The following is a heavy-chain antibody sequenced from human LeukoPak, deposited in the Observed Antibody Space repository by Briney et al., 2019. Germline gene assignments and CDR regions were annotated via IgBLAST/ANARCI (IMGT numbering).Heavy chain of an antibody. CDR2: IRYDGSNK. CDR1: GFTFSSYG. J-gene: IGHJ4*02. V-gene: IGHV3-30*02. Sequence: SGGSLRLSCAASGFTFSSYGMHWVRQAPGKGLEWVAFIRYDGSNKYYADSVKGRFTISRDNSKNTLYLQMNSLRAEDTAVYYCAKGRYFGGIALLYYFDYWGQGTLVTVSS. D-gene: IGHD3-9*01. CDR3: AKGRYFGGIALLYYFDY.